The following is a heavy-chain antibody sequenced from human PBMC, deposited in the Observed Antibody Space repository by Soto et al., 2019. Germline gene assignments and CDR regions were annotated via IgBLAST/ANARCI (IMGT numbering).Heavy chain of an antibody. CDR3: GRVRGSWRQFDY. Sequence: SETLSLTCTVSGGSISSYYWSWIRQPPGKGLEWIGYIYYSGSTNYNPSLKSRVTISVDTSKNQFSLKLSSVTAADAAVYYCGRVRGSWRQFDYWGQGTLVTVSS. D-gene: IGHD6-13*01. CDR2: IYYSGST. V-gene: IGHV4-59*01. J-gene: IGHJ4*02. CDR1: GGSISSYY.